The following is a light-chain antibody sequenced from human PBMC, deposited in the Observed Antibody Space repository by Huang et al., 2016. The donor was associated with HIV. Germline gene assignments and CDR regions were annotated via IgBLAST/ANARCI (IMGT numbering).Light chain of an antibody. CDR2: TAS. J-gene: IGKJ5*01. Sequence: IQLTQSPSSLSASVGDRVTITCRASQGVNNYVAWYQQQPGKAPKLLIYTASALRTGVPSRLSGSGSRTDFTLSINNLQPEDSGTYYCQQLFSYPRTFGQGTRLEIK. CDR1: QGVNNY. CDR3: QQLFSYPRT. V-gene: IGKV1-9*01.